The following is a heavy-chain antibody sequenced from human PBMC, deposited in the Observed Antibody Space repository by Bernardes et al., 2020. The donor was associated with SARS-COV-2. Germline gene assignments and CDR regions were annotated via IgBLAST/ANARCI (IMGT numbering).Heavy chain of an antibody. V-gene: IGHV4-30-4*08. CDR1: GDSVSNGDYF. CDR2: IYFTGTT. J-gene: IGHJ5*02. CDR3: ARGIWASGTYMRSDWFDP. Sequence: SETLSLTCAVSGDSVSNGDYFLTWIRQPPGKGLEWIGYIYFTGTTYYSPSLKSRVSISVDTSKNQVSLRLTPMTAADTAMYYCARGIWASGTYMRSDWFDPWGQGTLVTVTS. D-gene: IGHD3-10*01.